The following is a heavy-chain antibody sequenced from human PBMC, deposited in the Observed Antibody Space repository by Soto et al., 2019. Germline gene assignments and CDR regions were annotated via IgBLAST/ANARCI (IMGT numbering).Heavy chain of an antibody. CDR3: ARDQRYYGSGYYYSDS. J-gene: IGHJ1*01. Sequence: ASVKVSCKASGYTFISYGISCVRQALGQGLEWVGWMSAFTGKADYAQIFQDRVTMTTDTSTSTAYMELRSLRSDDTAVYYCARDQRYYGSGYYYSDSWGQGTLVTVSS. D-gene: IGHD3-10*01. CDR2: MSAFTGKA. V-gene: IGHV1-18*04. CDR1: GYTFISYG.